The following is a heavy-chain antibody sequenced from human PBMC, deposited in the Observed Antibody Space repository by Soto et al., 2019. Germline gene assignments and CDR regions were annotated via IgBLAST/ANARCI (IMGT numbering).Heavy chain of an antibody. J-gene: IGHJ3*02. V-gene: IGHV1-18*01. CDR2: ISAYNGNT. D-gene: IGHD3-10*01. CDR3: ARGGVRGVIKTLNAFDI. CDR1: GYTFTSYV. Sequence: ASVKASCKASGYTFTSYVISWVRHAPGQGLEWMGWISAYNGNTNYAQKLQGRVTMTTDTSTSTAYMELRSLRSDDTAVYYCARGGVRGVIKTLNAFDIWGQGTMVTVAS.